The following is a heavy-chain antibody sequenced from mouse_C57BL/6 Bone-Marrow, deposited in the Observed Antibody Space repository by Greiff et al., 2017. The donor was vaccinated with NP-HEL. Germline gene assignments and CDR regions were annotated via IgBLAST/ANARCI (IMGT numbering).Heavy chain of an antibody. CDR3: SSCGWLPYYCDY. CDR1: GFNITNTY. D-gene: IGHD2-3*01. J-gene: IGHJ2*01. CDR2: IDPENGNT. V-gene: IGHV14-3*01. Sequence: VQLQQSVAELVRPGASVKLSCTASGFNITNTYMNWVKQRPEQGLEWIGRIDPENGNTKYAPKFQGKATITVDTSSNTAYLQLSSLTSEDTAISYGSSCGWLPYYCDYWGQGTTLTVSS.